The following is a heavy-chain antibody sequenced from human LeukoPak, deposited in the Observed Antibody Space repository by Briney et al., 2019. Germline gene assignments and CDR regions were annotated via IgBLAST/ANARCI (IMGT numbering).Heavy chain of an antibody. CDR3: ARHNLTGYYTD. D-gene: IGHD3-9*01. Sequence: GGSLRLSCAASGFTFSSYEMNWVRQAPGKGLEWVSYISSSGSTIYYADSVKGRFTISRDNAKNSLYLQMNRLRAEDTAVYYCARHNLTGYYTDWGQGTLVTVSS. CDR2: ISSSGSTI. J-gene: IGHJ4*02. CDR1: GFTFSSYE. V-gene: IGHV3-48*03.